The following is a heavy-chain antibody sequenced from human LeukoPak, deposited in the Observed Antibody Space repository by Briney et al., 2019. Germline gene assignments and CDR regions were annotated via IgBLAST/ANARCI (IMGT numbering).Heavy chain of an antibody. V-gene: IGHV1-8*03. J-gene: IGHJ6*03. D-gene: IGHD1-26*01. CDR3: ARGSGSQRFYYYYYMDV. CDR2: MNPNSGNT. Sequence: GASVKFSCKASGYTFTSYDINWVRQATGQGLEWMGWMNPNSGNTGYAQKFQGRVTITRNTSISTAYMELSSLRSEDTAVYYCARGSGSQRFYYYYYMDVWGKGTTVTVS. CDR1: GYTFTSYD.